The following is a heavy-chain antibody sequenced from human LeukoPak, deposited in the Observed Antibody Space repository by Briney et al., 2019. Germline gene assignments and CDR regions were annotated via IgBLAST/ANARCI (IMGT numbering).Heavy chain of an antibody. CDR1: GGTFSSYA. D-gene: IGHD5-24*01. CDR3: ARAAGYNSVGAFDI. CDR2: IIPIFGTA. V-gene: IGHV1-69*05. J-gene: IGHJ3*02. Sequence: PVKVSCKASGGTFSSYAISWVRQAPGQGLEWMGRIIPIFGTANYAQKFQGRVTITTDESTSTAYMELSSLRSEDTAVYYCARAAGYNSVGAFDIWGQGTMVTVSS.